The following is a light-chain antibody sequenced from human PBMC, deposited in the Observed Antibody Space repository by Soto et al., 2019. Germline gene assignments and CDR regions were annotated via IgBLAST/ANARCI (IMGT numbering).Light chain of an antibody. CDR2: SNN. J-gene: IGLJ3*02. CDR3: AAWDDSLNGRV. CDR1: SSNIGSNT. Sequence: QSLLTQQPSASGTPGQRVTISCSGSSSNIGSNTVNWYQQLPGTAPKLLIYSNNQRPSGVPDRFSGSKSGTSASLAISGLQSEDEADYYCAAWDDSLNGRVFGGGTKVTVL. V-gene: IGLV1-44*01.